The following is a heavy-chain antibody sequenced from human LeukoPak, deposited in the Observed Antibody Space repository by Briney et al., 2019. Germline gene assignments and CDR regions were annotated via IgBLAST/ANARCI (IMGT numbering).Heavy chain of an antibody. V-gene: IGHV4-59*01. CDR3: TKGRGI. Sequence: SATLFPTCPGPCGSIRSYYWGLVPEPPGKRLEWIGYIYYSGSTNYNPSLKSRVTISVDTSKNQFSLKLSSVTAADTAVYYCTKGRGIWGQGTLVTVPS. J-gene: IGHJ4*02. CDR2: IYYSGST. CDR1: CGSIRSYY. D-gene: IGHD3-10*01.